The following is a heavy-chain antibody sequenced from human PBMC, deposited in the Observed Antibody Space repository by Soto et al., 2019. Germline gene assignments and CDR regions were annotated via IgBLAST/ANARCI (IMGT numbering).Heavy chain of an antibody. V-gene: IGHV1-58*02. D-gene: IGHD6-13*01. Sequence: SVKVSCKASGFTFINSAIQWVRQARGQRLEWIGWIVVGSGNTNYAQKFKERVTMTRDMSTSTAYLELSSLRSEDTAVYYCAADDIATLNWGQGTLVTVSS. CDR1: GFTFINSA. J-gene: IGHJ4*02. CDR2: IVVGSGNT. CDR3: AADDIATLN.